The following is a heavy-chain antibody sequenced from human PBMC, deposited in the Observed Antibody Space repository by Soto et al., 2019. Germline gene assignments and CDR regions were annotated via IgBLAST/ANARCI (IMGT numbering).Heavy chain of an antibody. Sequence: GKGLEWVAVIWYDGSNKYYADSVKGRFTISRDNSKNTLYLQMNSLRAEDTAVYYCARDGLGILADWFAFDIWGQGTMVTVS. CDR3: ARDGLGILADWFAFDI. D-gene: IGHD3-9*01. CDR2: IWYDGSNK. V-gene: IGHV3-33*01. J-gene: IGHJ3*02.